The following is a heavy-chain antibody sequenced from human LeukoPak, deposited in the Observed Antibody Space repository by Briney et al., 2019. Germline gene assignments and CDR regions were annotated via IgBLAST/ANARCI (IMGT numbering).Heavy chain of an antibody. D-gene: IGHD6-13*01. V-gene: IGHV3-30*02. CDR2: IRYDGSNK. CDR1: GFTFSSYG. J-gene: IGHJ4*02. CDR3: ARGVRSSSWYSFDY. Sequence: GGSLRLSCAASGFTFSSYGMHWVRQAPGKGLEWVAFIRYDGSNKYYADSVKGRFTISRDNSKNTLYLQMNSLRAEDTAVYYCARGVRSSSWYSFDYWGQGTLVTVSS.